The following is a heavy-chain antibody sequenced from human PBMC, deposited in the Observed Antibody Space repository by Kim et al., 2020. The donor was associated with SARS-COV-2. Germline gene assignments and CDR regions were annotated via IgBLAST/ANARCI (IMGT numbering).Heavy chain of an antibody. V-gene: IGHV3-11*06. J-gene: IGHJ4*02. CDR1: GFTFSDYY. CDR3: ARDSSDSPYADY. Sequence: GGSLRLSCAASGFTFSDYYMSWIRQAPGKGLEWVSYISSSSSYTNYADSVKGRFTISRDNAKNSLYLQMNSLRAEDTAVYYCARDSSDSPYADYWGQGTLVTVSS. CDR2: ISSSSSYT. D-gene: IGHD3-16*01.